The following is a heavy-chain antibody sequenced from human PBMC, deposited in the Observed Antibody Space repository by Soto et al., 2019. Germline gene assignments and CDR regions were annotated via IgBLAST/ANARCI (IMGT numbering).Heavy chain of an antibody. Sequence: QVQLQESGPGLVKPSETLSLTCAVSGGSISISNWWSWVRQTPGKGLEWIGQIHHSGSTNYSPSLTSRVTISVDKSKDQFSLKMNSVTASDTAVYYFARGSYYFYMDGLGKGTTVTVSS. CDR1: GGSISISNW. CDR2: IHHSGST. J-gene: IGHJ6*03. CDR3: ARGSYYFYMDG. V-gene: IGHV4-4*02.